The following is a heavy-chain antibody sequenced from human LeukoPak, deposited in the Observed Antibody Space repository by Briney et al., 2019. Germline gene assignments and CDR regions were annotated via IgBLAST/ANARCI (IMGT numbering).Heavy chain of an antibody. CDR2: INHSGST. D-gene: IGHD3-3*01. V-gene: IGHV4-34*01. CDR1: GGXFSGYY. Sequence: SETLSLTCAVYGGXFSGYYCSWIRQPPGKGLEWLGEINHSGSTNYNPSLKSRVTISVDTSKNQFSLKLSSVTAADTAVYYCARHGVTIFGVVRAFDYWGQGTLVTVSS. CDR3: ARHGVTIFGVVRAFDY. J-gene: IGHJ4*02.